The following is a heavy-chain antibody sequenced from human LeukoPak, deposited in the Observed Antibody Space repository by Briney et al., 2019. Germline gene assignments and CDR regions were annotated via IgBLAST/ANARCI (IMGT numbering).Heavy chain of an antibody. CDR1: GGSISSGSYY. CDR2: IHDSGSA. Sequence: PSQTLSLTCTVYGGSISSGSYYWNWIRHLPGKGLEWIGYIHDSGSAYYNPYVSSRVTMSVDATTYHFSQKLSSVTAADTAVYYCARSDSHASGSLPFDAFDIWGPGTRVTVSS. CDR3: ARSDSHASGSLPFDAFDI. J-gene: IGHJ3*02. D-gene: IGHD3-10*01. V-gene: IGHV4-31*03.